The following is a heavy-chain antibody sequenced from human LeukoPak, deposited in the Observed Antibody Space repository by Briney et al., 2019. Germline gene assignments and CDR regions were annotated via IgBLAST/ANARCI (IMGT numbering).Heavy chain of an antibody. V-gene: IGHV6-1*01. D-gene: IGHD6-13*01. CDR2: TYYWSEWCK. Sequence: SQTLSLTCAISGDSVSSNSAAWNWIRQSPSRGLEWLGRTYYWSEWCKDYAVSVKSRITISPDTSKNQFSLQLNSVTPEDTAVYYCARDDGSSSWNYFGYWGQGTLVTVSS. J-gene: IGHJ4*02. CDR1: GDSVSSNSAA. CDR3: ARDDGSSSWNYFGY.